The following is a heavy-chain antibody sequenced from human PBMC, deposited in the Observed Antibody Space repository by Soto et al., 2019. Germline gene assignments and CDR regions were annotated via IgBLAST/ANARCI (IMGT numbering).Heavy chain of an antibody. V-gene: IGHV4-31*03. CDR2: ISYSGST. D-gene: IGHD3-22*01. CDR1: GGCISSGDYY. CDR3: ARVYYYDSSAYWYYFDY. Sequence: PSETLSLTCTVSGGCISSGDYYWSWIRQHPGKGLEWIGYISYSGSTYYNPSLKSRVTISVDTSKNQFSLKLSSVTAADTAVYYCARVYYYDSSAYWYYFDYWGQGTLVTVSA. J-gene: IGHJ4*02.